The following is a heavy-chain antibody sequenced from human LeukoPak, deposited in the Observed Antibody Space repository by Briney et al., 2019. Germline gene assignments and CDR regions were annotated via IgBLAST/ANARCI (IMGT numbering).Heavy chain of an antibody. CDR1: GGSFSDYY. Sequence: SETLSLTCAVYGGSFSDYYWSWIRQPPGKGLEWIGEINPSGSTNYSPSLKSRVTISVDTSKNQFSLKLSSVTAADTAVYYCASGSPEYSSSSGWFDPWGQGTLVTVSS. V-gene: IGHV4-34*01. CDR2: INPSGST. J-gene: IGHJ5*02. CDR3: ASGSPEYSSSSGWFDP. D-gene: IGHD6-6*01.